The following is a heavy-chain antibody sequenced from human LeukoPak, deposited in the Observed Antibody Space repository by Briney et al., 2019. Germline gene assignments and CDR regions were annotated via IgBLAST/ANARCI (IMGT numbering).Heavy chain of an antibody. V-gene: IGHV1-69*13. CDR2: IIPIFGTA. J-gene: IGHJ6*02. Sequence: SVKVSCTASGGTFSSYAISWVRQAPGQGLEWMGGIIPIFGTANYAQKFQGRVTITADESTSTAYMELSSLRSEDTAVYYCARDRRGYSSSWLPYYYYGMDVWGQGTTVTVSS. CDR3: ARDRRGYSSSWLPYYYYGMDV. CDR1: GGTFSSYA. D-gene: IGHD6-13*01.